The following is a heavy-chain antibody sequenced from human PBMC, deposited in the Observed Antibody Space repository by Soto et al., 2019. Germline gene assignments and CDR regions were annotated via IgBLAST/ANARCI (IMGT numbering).Heavy chain of an antibody. D-gene: IGHD4-17*01. CDR3: VRNTVTALRYFDS. CDR1: GSSMTGYY. V-gene: IGHV4-4*09. J-gene: IGHJ4*02. CDR2: IYSSGAT. Sequence: QVQLQESGPGLVKPSETLSLTCNVSGSSMTGYYWNWIRQAPGKGLEWIGYIYSSGATSYIPSLKSRVSISIEASKNQFSLNLASATAADTAVYFCVRNTVTALRYFDSWGQGMLVTVSS.